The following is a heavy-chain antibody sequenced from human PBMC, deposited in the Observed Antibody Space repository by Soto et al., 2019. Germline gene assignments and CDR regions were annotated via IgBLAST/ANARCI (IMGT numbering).Heavy chain of an antibody. CDR1: GFTFRNYG. CDR3: ARDVRSRRYDL. V-gene: IGHV3-33*01. Sequence: QVQLVESGGGVVQPVRSLRLSCAASGFTFRNYGMHWVRQAPGKGLEWLAVIWYDGSNKYYADSVKGRFTISRDNSKNTLYLEMNSLRDEDTAVYYCARDVRSRRYDLWGQGTLVIVSS. J-gene: IGHJ5*02. D-gene: IGHD3-10*02. CDR2: IWYDGSNK.